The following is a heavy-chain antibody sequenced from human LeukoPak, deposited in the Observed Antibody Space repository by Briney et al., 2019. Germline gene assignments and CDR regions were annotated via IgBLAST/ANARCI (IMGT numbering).Heavy chain of an antibody. CDR3: ARDMGGYCSGGSCYSGWFDS. V-gene: IGHV3-21*01. CDR2: ITSSRTYI. D-gene: IGHD2-15*01. J-gene: IGHJ5*01. Sequence: GWSLRLSCAASGFTFTSYSMNWVRQAPGKGLVWVSSITSSRTYIYYADSVRGRFTISRDNAKNSLYLQMNSLRAEDTAVYYCARDMGGYCSGGSCYSGWFDSWGQGTLVTVSS. CDR1: GFTFTSYS.